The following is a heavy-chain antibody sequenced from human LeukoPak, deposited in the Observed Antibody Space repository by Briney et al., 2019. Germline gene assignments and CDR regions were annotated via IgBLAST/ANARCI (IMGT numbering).Heavy chain of an antibody. Sequence: GGSLRLSCATSGFIFNYYAMSWVRQAPGKGLEWVSGISGSDGSTYYADSVKGRFSISRDNSKKTLFLQMSSLRAEDTAVYYCAKSGYSSGWFRAFDIWGQGTLVTVSS. CDR2: ISGSDGST. CDR1: GFIFNYYA. D-gene: IGHD6-19*01. V-gene: IGHV3-23*01. CDR3: AKSGYSSGWFRAFDI. J-gene: IGHJ3*02.